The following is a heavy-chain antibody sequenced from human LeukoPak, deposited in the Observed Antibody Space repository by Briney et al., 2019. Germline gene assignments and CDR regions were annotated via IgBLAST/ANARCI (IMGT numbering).Heavy chain of an antibody. CDR2: INSDGSST. CDR1: GFTFSSYW. J-gene: IGHJ4*02. D-gene: IGHD2-15*01. CDR3: ARVELGWLLQSPIDY. V-gene: IGHV3-74*01. Sequence: GGSLRLSCAASGFTFSSYWMHWVRQAPGKGLVWVSRINSDGSSTSYADSVKGRFTISRDNAKNTLYPQMNSLRAEDTAAYYCARVELGWLLQSPIDYWGQGTLVTVSS.